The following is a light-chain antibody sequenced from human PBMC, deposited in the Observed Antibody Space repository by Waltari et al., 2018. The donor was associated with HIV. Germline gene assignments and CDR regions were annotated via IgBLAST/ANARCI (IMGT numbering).Light chain of an antibody. J-gene: IGKJ1*01. CDR2: KAS. Sequence: DIQLTQAPSILYASVGDRVSVTCRASQSISTSLAWYQVKAGKAPKLLIYKASSLNSGVPSRFSGRGSGTDFTLTISSLQSDDFATYYCQQYNVYSTFGQGTKVEIK. CDR1: QSISTS. CDR3: QQYNVYST. V-gene: IGKV1-5*03.